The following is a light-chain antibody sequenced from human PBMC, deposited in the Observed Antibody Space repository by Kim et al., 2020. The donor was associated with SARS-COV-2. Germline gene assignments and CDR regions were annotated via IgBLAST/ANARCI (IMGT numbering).Light chain of an antibody. CDR1: TIGIKS. J-gene: IGLJ2*01. CDR3: QVWDSSSDHPVV. CDR2: YDS. V-gene: IGLV3-21*04. Sequence: PGKTARMTDRANTIGIKSVRWCQKKPGQAPVLVIYYDSDRPSGIHERFSGSNSGSTATLTISRAEAGDEADYYCQVWDSSSDHPVVFGGGTQLTVL.